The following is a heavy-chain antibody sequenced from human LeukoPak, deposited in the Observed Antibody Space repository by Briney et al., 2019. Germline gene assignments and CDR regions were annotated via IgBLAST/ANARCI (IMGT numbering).Heavy chain of an antibody. CDR3: AIQPSSSPGRFLDL. Sequence: GGSLRLSCAASGFTFDDCAMHWVRQAPGKGLEWVSLISWGGGSTYYADSVKGRFTISRDNSKNSLYLQMNSLRTEDTAVYDCAIQPSSSPGRFLDLWGQGTLVTVSS. CDR1: GFTFDDCA. V-gene: IGHV3-43*01. CDR2: ISWGGGST. J-gene: IGHJ5*02. D-gene: IGHD6-13*01.